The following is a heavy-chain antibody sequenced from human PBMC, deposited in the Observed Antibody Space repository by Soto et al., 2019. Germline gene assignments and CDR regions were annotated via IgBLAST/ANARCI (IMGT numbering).Heavy chain of an antibody. CDR1: GFTFSGSA. CDR2: IRSKANSYAT. Sequence: GGSLRLSCAASGFTFSGSAMHWVRQASGKGLEWVGRIRSKANSYATAYAASVKGRFTISRDDSKNTAYLQMNSLKTEDTAVYYCTRQLKDCSSTSCYKAYYYYYYMDVWGKGTTVTVSS. D-gene: IGHD2-2*01. V-gene: IGHV3-73*01. J-gene: IGHJ6*03. CDR3: TRQLKDCSSTSCYKAYYYYYYMDV.